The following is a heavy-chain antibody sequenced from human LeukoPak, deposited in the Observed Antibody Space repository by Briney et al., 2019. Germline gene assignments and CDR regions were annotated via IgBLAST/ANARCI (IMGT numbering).Heavy chain of an antibody. D-gene: IGHD6-19*01. J-gene: IGHJ5*02. CDR2: ISGSGGST. Sequence: GGSLRLSCAAAGFTFSHYGMSWVRQAPGKGLEWVSAISGSGGSTYYADSVKGRFTISRDNAKNSLYLQMNSLRAEDTAVYYCAREIAVAGTLAWGQGTLVTVSS. V-gene: IGHV3-23*01. CDR3: AREIAVAGTLA. CDR1: GFTFSHYG.